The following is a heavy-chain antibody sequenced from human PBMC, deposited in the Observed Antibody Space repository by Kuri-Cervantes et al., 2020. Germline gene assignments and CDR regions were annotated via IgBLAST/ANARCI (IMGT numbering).Heavy chain of an antibody. Sequence: GESLKISCAASGFTFSSYGMHWVRQAPGKGLEWVAVIWYDGSNKYYADSVKGRFTISRDNAKNSLYLQMNSLRAEDTAVYYCARDESNYYDSSGYYGYWGQGTPVTVSS. CDR1: GFTFSSYG. CDR3: ARDESNYYDSSGYYGY. D-gene: IGHD3-22*01. CDR2: IWYDGSNK. V-gene: IGHV3-33*01. J-gene: IGHJ4*02.